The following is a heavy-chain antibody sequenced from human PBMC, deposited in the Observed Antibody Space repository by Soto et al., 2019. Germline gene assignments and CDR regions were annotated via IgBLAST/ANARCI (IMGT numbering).Heavy chain of an antibody. CDR1: LYSLVRYW. J-gene: IGHJ6*02. CDR2: IYPCYSDT. V-gene: IGHV5-51*01. CDR3: AWVVVCSVVMDQ. Sequence: PGESLKISCPGSLYSLVRYWIGWVRQMPGKGLECMGIIYPCYSDTRYSPSFQGQVTLSADKSISTAYLQLRSLKASDTAMYDCAWVVVCSVVMDQWGQGTRENVSS. D-gene: IGHD2-21*01.